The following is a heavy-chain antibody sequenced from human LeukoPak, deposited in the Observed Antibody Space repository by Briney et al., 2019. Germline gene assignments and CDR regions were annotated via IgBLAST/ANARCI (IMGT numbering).Heavy chain of an antibody. CDR2: INSDGGST. D-gene: IGHD2-2*01. V-gene: IGHV3-74*01. J-gene: IGHJ4*02. CDR1: GFIFSSYW. Sequence: GGSLRLSCAASGFIFSSYWMHWVRQAPGKGLVWVSRINSDGGSTSYADSVKGRFTISRDNAKNTLHLQMNSLRAEDTAVYYCARRVVVPAAPYYFDYWGQGTLVTVSS. CDR3: ARRVVVPAAPYYFDY.